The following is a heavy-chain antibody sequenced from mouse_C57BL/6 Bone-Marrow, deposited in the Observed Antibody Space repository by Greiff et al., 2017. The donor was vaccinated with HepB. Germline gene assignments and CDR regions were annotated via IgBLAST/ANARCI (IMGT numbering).Heavy chain of an antibody. CDR1: GFNIKDDY. Sequence: EVQLQQSGAELVRPGASVKLSCTASGFNIKDDYMHWVKQRPEQGLEWIGWIDPENGDTEYAPKFQGKATITADTASNTAYLQLSSLTSEDTAVYYCARGEPRFAYWGQGTLVTVSA. CDR2: IDPENGDT. J-gene: IGHJ3*01. V-gene: IGHV14-4*01. CDR3: ARGEPRFAY.